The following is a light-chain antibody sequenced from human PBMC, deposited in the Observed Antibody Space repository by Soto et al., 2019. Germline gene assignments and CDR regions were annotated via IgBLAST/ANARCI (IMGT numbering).Light chain of an antibody. CDR1: QTISSW. V-gene: IGKV1-5*03. CDR3: QKYDRAPFT. CDR2: KAS. Sequence: DIQMTQSPSTLSGSVGDRVTITCRASQTISSWLAWYAQKPGKAPKPLIYKASTLTSGVRSEFRCSGAGPDCTRTINSLQPEDISTDYCQKYDRAPFTFGGGTKVDIK. J-gene: IGKJ4*01.